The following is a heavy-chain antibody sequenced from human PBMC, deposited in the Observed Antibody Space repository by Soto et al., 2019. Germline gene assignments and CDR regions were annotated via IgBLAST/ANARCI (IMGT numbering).Heavy chain of an antibody. CDR1: GFTFSDHY. CDR2: IRNKANSYTT. J-gene: IGHJ4*01. V-gene: IGHV3-72*01. Sequence: EVQLVESGGGLVQPGRSLRLSCAAFGFTFSDHYMDWVRQAPGNGLEWVGRIRNKANSYTTEYAASVQGRFTISRDDSKNSLFLQMNSVKTEDTAVYYCSRAGILTTPYYFDYWGQGTLVIVSS. CDR3: SRAGILTTPYYFDY. D-gene: IGHD4-4*01.